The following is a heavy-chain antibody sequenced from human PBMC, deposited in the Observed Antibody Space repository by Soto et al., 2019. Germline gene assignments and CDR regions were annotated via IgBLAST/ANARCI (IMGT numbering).Heavy chain of an antibody. J-gene: IGHJ4*02. CDR1: GGSFTSNNC. CDR2: IYRTVST. D-gene: IGHD1-1*01. Sequence: SETLSLTCAVSGGSFTSNNCWTWVRQPPGQGLEWIGEIYRTVSTNYNPSLKSRVTISLDKSENQFSLKVTSLTAADTAVYYCASRDPGTSVDYWGQGTLLTFSS. V-gene: IGHV4-4*02. CDR3: ASRDPGTSVDY.